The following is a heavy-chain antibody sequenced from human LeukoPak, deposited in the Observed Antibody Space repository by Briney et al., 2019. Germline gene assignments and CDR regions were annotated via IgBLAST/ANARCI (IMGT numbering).Heavy chain of an antibody. V-gene: IGHV4-59*01. J-gene: IGHJ5*02. CDR3: ARVKGSNWFDP. Sequence: PSETLSLTCTVSGVSISIYYWSWIRQPPGKGLEWIGYIYNSESTYYNPSLNSRVTISLDTSKNQFSLRLNSVTAADTAVYYCARVKGSNWFDPWAREPWSPSPQ. CDR1: GVSISIYY. CDR2: IYNSEST. D-gene: IGHD6-6*01.